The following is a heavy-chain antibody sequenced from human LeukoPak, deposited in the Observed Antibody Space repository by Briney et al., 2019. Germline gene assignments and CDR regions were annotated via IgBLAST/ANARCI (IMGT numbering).Heavy chain of an antibody. CDR2: INSDGYSI. D-gene: IGHD6-19*01. CDR3: TRAGYSSGFDS. Sequence: GGSLRLSCAASGFTFSGYWMHWVRQAPGKGLVWVSRINSDGYSITYADSVKGRFTISRDNAKNTLYLQMNSLIAEDTAVHFCTRAGYSSGFDSWGQGTLVTVSS. CDR1: GFTFSGYW. V-gene: IGHV3-74*03. J-gene: IGHJ5*01.